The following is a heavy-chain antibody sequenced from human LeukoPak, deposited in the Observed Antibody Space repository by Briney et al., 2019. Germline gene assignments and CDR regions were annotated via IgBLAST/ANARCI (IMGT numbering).Heavy chain of an antibody. CDR1: GFTFSSYG. CDR2: ISYDGSNK. V-gene: IGHV3-30*18. J-gene: IGHJ2*01. CDR3: AKEGVSQWLVPRYFDL. Sequence: PGGSLRLSCAASGFTFSSYGMHWVRQAPGKGLEWVAVISYDGSNKYYADSVKGRFTISRDNSKNTLYLQMNSLRAEDTAVYYCAKEGVSQWLVPRYFDLWGRGTLVTVSS. D-gene: IGHD6-19*01.